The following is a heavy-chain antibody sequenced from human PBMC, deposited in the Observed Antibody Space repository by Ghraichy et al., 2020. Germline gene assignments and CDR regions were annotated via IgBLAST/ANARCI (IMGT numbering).Heavy chain of an antibody. J-gene: IGHJ3*02. CDR2: IIGVGSTT. CDR1: GFTFSDYG. CDR3: ARERGGNSLSKTPDAFYI. Sequence: GESLNISCVASGFTFSDYGMNWVRQAPGKGLEWLSYIIGVGSTTFYADSVKGRFSISRDNAKNSLYLQMNSLRDDDTAVYYCARERGGNSLSKTPDAFYICGRATVVTVSS. V-gene: IGHV3-48*02. D-gene: IGHD4-23*01.